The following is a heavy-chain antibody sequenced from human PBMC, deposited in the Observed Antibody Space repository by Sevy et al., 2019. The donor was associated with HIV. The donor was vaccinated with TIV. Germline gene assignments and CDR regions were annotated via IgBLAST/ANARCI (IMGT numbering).Heavy chain of an antibody. CDR3: VKAPRRITIFAGYGMDV. CDR2: ISYDGSNK. V-gene: IGHV3-30*18. CDR1: GFTFSSYG. Sequence: GGSLRLSCAASGFTFSSYGMHWVRQAPGKGLEWVAVISYDGSNKYYADSVKGRFTISRDNSKNTLYLQMNSLRAEDTAVYYCVKAPRRITIFAGYGMDVWGQGTTVTVSS. D-gene: IGHD3-3*01. J-gene: IGHJ6*02.